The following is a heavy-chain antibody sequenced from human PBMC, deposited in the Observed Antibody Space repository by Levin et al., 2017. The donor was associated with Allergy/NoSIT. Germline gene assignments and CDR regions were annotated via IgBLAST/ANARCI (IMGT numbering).Heavy chain of an antibody. CDR3: ARGAVMRLTDANDY. V-gene: IGHV1-2*02. CDR1: GYTFTGYY. J-gene: IGHJ4*02. Sequence: NPGESLKISCKASGYTFTGYYMHWVRQAPGQGLEWMGYINPNNGGTVYAQKFQGRVTMTRDTSISTAYMELSRLGSDDTAVYYCARGAVMRLTDANDYWGQGTLVTVSS. D-gene: IGHD3-16*01. CDR2: INPNNGGT.